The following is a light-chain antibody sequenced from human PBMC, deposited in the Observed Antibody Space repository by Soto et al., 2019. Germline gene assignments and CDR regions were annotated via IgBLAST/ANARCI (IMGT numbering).Light chain of an antibody. CDR1: QIIKTFY. Sequence: IVFTQSPGTLSLSPGETATLSCRASQIIKTFYFGWYQQKPGQSPRLLIYGVYSRATGTPDRFSGSGSGTDFTLTISRLEPEDSAVYYCQFYGSSLITFGQGTRLENK. CDR3: QFYGSSLIT. CDR2: GVY. J-gene: IGKJ5*01. V-gene: IGKV3-20*01.